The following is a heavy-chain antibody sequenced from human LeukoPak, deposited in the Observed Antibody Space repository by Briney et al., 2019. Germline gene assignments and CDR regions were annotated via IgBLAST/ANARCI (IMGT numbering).Heavy chain of an antibody. CDR3: ARKDCSSTSCYGINDAFDI. Sequence: ASVKVSCKASGYTFTGYYMHWVRQAPGQGLEWMGWINPNSGGTNYAQKFQGRVTMTRDTSISTAYMELSRLRSDDTAVYYCARKDCSSTSCYGINDAFDIWGQGTMVTVSS. CDR2: INPNSGGT. CDR1: GYTFTGYY. D-gene: IGHD2-2*01. J-gene: IGHJ3*02. V-gene: IGHV1-2*02.